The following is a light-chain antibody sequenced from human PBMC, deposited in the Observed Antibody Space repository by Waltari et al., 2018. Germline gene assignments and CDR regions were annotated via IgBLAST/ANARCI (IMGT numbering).Light chain of an antibody. Sequence: DIVMTQSPDSLPVSLGERATLNCKSSQSVLYNTDNKNYLAWYQQKPGQSPKSLIYWASTRESGVPDRFSGSGSGTDFTLTISGLQADDAAIYFCQQYYDIPVTFGQGTRLEIK. CDR3: QQYYDIPVT. V-gene: IGKV4-1*01. CDR1: QSVLYNTDNKNY. CDR2: WAS. J-gene: IGKJ2*01.